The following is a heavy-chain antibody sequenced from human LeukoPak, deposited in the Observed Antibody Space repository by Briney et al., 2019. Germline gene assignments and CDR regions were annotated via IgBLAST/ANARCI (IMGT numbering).Heavy chain of an antibody. J-gene: IGHJ6*03. CDR2: VDHTGST. D-gene: IGHD1-1*01. CDR3: ARGRVSSSTWYSTYYYYFYMNV. Sequence: SETLSLTCSVSDDSITMYYWTWIRQPPGKGLEWIGYVDHTGSTNFNPSLNGRVSISRDTTNNLFSLRLRSVTAADTAVYFCARGRVSSSTWYSTYYYYFYMNVWGKGTTVTVSS. V-gene: IGHV4-59*01. CDR1: DDSITMYY.